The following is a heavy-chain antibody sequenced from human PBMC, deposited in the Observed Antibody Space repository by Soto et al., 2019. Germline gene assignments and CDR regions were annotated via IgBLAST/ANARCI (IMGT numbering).Heavy chain of an antibody. CDR1: GFTFSSFG. CDR3: ATFLSTTSPDV. D-gene: IGHD2-2*01. V-gene: IGHV3-30*03. J-gene: IGHJ6*02. Sequence: SLRLSCAASGFTFSSFGIHWVRQAPGKGLEWVAVMAYDGSNEYYADSVRGRFTISRDNTKSTVYLQMNSLRPEDTAVYHCATFLSTTSPDVWGQGTTVTVSS. CDR2: MAYDGSNE.